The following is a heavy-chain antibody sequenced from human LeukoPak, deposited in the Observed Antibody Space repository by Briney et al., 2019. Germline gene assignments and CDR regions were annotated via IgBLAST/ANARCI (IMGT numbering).Heavy chain of an antibody. CDR1: GGSISSYY. D-gene: IGHD5-12*01. CDR2: IYTSGST. V-gene: IGHV4-4*07. Sequence: SETLSLTCTVSGGSISSYYWSWIRQPAGKGLEWIGRIYTSGSTNYNPSLKSRVTMSVDTSKNQFSLKLSSVTAADTAVYYCARRARVDIVATMRASYYYGMDVWGQGTTVTVSS. CDR3: ARRARVDIVATMRASYYYGMDV. J-gene: IGHJ6*02.